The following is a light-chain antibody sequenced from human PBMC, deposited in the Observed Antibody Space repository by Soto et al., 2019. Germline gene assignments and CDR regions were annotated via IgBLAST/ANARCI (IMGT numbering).Light chain of an antibody. J-gene: IGKJ4*01. CDR1: QSISSW. Sequence: DIQMTQSPSTQSASVGDRVTITCRASQSISSWLAWYQQKPGKAPKLLIYKTSNLESGVPSRFSGSGSGTEFSLTISSLQPDDFATYYCQQYKSFSLTFGGGTRVEVK. CDR2: KTS. CDR3: QQYKSFSLT. V-gene: IGKV1-5*03.